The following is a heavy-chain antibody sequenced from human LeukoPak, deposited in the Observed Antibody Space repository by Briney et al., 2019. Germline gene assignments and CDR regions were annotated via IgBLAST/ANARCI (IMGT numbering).Heavy chain of an antibody. CDR2: ISWNSGSI. V-gene: IGHV3-9*01. D-gene: IGHD3-22*01. CDR1: GFTFDDYA. CDR3: AKGKVNYYYDSSGYPTYFDY. Sequence: PGGSLRLSCAASGFTFDDYAMHWVRQAPGKGLEWVSGISWNSGSIGYADSVKGRFTISRDNAKNSLYLQMNSLRAEDTALYYCAKGKVNYYYDSSGYPTYFDYWGQGTLVTVSS. J-gene: IGHJ4*02.